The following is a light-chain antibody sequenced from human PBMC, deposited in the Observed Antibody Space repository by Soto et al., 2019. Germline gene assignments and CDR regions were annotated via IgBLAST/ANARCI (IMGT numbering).Light chain of an antibody. CDR3: QQYDSSLVVT. CDR1: KSVSSSY. V-gene: IGKV3-20*01. CDR2: GAS. Sequence: EIVLTQSPGTLSLSPGERATLSCRASKSVSSSYLAWYQQKPGQAPRLLIYGASSRATGIPDRFSGSGSGTDFTLTISRLEPEDFAVYYCQQYDSSLVVTFGPGTKVDIK. J-gene: IGKJ3*01.